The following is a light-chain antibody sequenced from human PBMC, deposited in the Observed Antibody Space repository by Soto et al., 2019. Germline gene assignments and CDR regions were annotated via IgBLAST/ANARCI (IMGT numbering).Light chain of an antibody. CDR1: SSDVGGYNS. Sequence: QSALTQPASVSGSPGQSITISCTGTSSDVGGYNSVSWYQQHPGKAPKLMIYEVSNRPSGVSNRFSGSKSGNTASLTISGLQAEDEAYYYCSSYTTSSTLPYVFGTGTKVTVL. V-gene: IGLV2-14*01. CDR2: EVS. CDR3: SSYTTSSTLPYV. J-gene: IGLJ1*01.